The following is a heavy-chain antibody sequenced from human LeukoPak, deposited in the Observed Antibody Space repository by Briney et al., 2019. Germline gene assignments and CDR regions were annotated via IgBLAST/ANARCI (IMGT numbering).Heavy chain of an antibody. V-gene: IGHV1-46*01. J-gene: IGHJ6*03. CDR1: GYTFTSYY. Sequence: ASVKVSCMASGYTFTSYYMHWVRQAPGQGLEWMGIINPSGGSTSYAQKFQGRVTMTRDMSTSTVYMELSSLRSEDTAVYYCATAGTAMGDYYYYYMDVWGKGTTVTVSS. CDR3: ATAGTAMGDYYYYYMDV. CDR2: INPSGGST. D-gene: IGHD5-18*01.